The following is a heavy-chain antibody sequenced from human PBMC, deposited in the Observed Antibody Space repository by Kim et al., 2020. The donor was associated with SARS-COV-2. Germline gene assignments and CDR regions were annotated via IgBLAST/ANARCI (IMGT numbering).Heavy chain of an antibody. CDR3: ARGRGVMYY. Sequence: SETLSLTCTVSGGSISSSSYYWGWIRQPPGKGLEWIGSIYYSGSTYYNPSLKSRVTISVDTSKNQFSLKLSSVTAADTAVYYCARGRGVMYYWGQGTLVTVSS. D-gene: IGHD3-10*01. J-gene: IGHJ4*02. CDR2: IYYSGST. V-gene: IGHV4-39*07. CDR1: GGSISSSSYY.